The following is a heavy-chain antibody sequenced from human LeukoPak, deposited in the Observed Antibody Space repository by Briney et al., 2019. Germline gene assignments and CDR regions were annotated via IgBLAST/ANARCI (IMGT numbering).Heavy chain of an antibody. CDR2: INPNSGGT. Sequence: ASVKVSCKASGYTFTGYYMHWVRQAPGQGLEWMGWINPNSGGTNYAQKFQGRVTMTRDTSISTAYMELSRLRSDDTAVYYCARDAVEMATIDDYYYYMDVWGKGTPVTISS. J-gene: IGHJ6*03. CDR1: GYTFTGYY. CDR3: ARDAVEMATIDDYYYYMDV. V-gene: IGHV1-2*02. D-gene: IGHD5-24*01.